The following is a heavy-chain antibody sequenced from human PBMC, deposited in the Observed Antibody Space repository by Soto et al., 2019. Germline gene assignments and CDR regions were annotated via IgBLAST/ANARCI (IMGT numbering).Heavy chain of an antibody. CDR3: AGSEGSGDYAYDY. V-gene: IGHV1-2*04. D-gene: IGHD4-17*01. CDR2: INPNSGGT. J-gene: IGHJ4*02. CDR1: GYTFTGYY. Sequence: ASVKVSCKASGYTFTGYYIHWVRQAPGQGLEWMGWINPNSGGTNYAQKFQGWVTMTRDTSISTAYMELSRLRSDDTAVYYCAGSEGSGDYAYDYWGQGTLVTVSS.